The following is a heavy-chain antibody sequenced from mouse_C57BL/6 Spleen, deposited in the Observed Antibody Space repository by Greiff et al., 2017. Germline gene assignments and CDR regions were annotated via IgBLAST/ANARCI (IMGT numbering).Heavy chain of an antibody. V-gene: IGHV5-16*01. CDR1: GFTFSDYY. Sequence: EVMLVESEGGLVQPGSSMKLSCTASGFTFSDYYMAWVRQVPEKGLEWVAHINYDGSSTYYLDSLKSRFIISRDNAKNILYLQMSSLKSEDTATYDCAREGDYYGSSSDWYFDVWGTGTTVTVSS. J-gene: IGHJ1*03. CDR2: INYDGSST. CDR3: AREGDYYGSSSDWYFDV. D-gene: IGHD1-1*01.